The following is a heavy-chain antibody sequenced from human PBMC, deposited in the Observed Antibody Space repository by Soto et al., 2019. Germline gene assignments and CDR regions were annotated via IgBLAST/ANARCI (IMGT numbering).Heavy chain of an antibody. D-gene: IGHD6-13*01. CDR3: ASFSIAAAGPYGMDV. Sequence: VQLVQSGAEVKQTGASVKVSCKASGYTFISYGISWVRQAPGQGREWMGWISASNGNTNYAQKLQGRVTMTTDTCTSTAYMALRSLRSDDTAVYYCASFSIAAAGPYGMDVWGQGTTVTVSS. CDR1: GYTFISYG. CDR2: ISASNGNT. J-gene: IGHJ6*02. V-gene: IGHV1-18*01.